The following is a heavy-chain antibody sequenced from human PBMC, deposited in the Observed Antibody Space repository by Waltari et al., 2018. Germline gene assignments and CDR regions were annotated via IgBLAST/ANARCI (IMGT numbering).Heavy chain of an antibody. J-gene: IGHJ4*02. CDR3: AKEWRGDGGSWSPGAFDS. CDR1: GYTFSKYA. Sequence: QVKVVQSGSELKNPGASVKVSCKASGYTFSKYAMNWVRQAPGQGLEWMGWIHTSTGKPTYAPGFTERFVFSVDTSVSTAYLQISRLKAEDSAVYYCAKEWRGDGGSWSPGAFDSWGQGTLVTVSS. CDR2: IHTSTGKP. D-gene: IGHD6-13*01. V-gene: IGHV7-4-1*01.